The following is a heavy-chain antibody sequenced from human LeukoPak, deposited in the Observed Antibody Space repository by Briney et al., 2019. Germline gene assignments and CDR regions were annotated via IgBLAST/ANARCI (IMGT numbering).Heavy chain of an antibody. J-gene: IGHJ4*02. CDR1: GYTFTSYD. D-gene: IGHD2-15*01. CDR2: MNPNSGNT. Sequence: ASVKVSCKASGYTFTSYDINWVRQATGQGLEGMGWMNPNSGNTGYAQKFQGRVTMTRNTSISTAYMELSSLRSEDTAMYYCARVRAIYCSGGSCYSLGYWGQGTLVTVSS. CDR3: ARVRAIYCSGGSCYSLGY. V-gene: IGHV1-8*01.